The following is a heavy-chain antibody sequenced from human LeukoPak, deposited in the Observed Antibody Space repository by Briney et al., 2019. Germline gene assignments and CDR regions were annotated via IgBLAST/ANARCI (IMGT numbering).Heavy chain of an antibody. CDR1: GFTFSSYS. CDR2: ISSSSSYI. Sequence: GGPLRLSCAASGFTFSSYSMNWVRQAPGKGLEWVSSISSSSSYIYYADSVKGRFTISRDNAKNSLYLQMNSLRAEDTAVYYCARVSTEYDYMDVWGKGTTVTVSS. V-gene: IGHV3-21*01. CDR3: ARVSTEYDYMDV. J-gene: IGHJ6*03. D-gene: IGHD6-6*01.